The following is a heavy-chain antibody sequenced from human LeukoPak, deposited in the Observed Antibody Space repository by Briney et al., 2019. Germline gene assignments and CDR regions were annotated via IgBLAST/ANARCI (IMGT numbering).Heavy chain of an antibody. CDR3: ASTDYDILTGQFDY. CDR1: GGSISSSNW. V-gene: IGHV4-4*02. CDR2: IYHSGST. J-gene: IGHJ4*02. Sequence: SGTLSLTCAVSGGSISSSNWWSWVRQPPGKGLEWIGEIYHSGSTNYNPSLKSRVTISVDKSKNQFSLKLSSVTAADTAVYYCASTDYDILTGQFDYWGQGTLATVSS. D-gene: IGHD3-9*01.